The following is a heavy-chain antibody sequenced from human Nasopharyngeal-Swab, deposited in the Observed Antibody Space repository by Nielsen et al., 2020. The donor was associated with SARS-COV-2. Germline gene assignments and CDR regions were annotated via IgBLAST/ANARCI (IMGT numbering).Heavy chain of an antibody. CDR3: ARDLYKVVRGVIGY. J-gene: IGHJ4*02. V-gene: IGHV3-53*01. CDR1: GFTVSSNY. D-gene: IGHD3-10*01. CDR2: IYSGGST. Sequence: GGSLRLSCAASGFTVSSNYMSWVRQAPGKGLEWVSVIYSGGSTYYADSVKGRFTISRDNAKNSLYLQMNSLRAEDTAVYYCARDLYKVVRGVIGYWGQGTLVTVSS.